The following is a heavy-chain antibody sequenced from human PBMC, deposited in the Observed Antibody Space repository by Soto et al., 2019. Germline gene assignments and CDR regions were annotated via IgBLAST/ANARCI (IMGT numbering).Heavy chain of an antibody. D-gene: IGHD4-17*01. CDR1: GFTFSTYP. V-gene: IGHV3-64D*08. Sequence: GGSLRLSCSASGFTFSTYPMYWVRQAPGKGLEYVSAISNNGGTTCHADSVKGRFTISRDNSKNILYLQMSSLRAEDTAVYYCVKETTVVTPYYYYGLDVWGQGTTVTVSS. J-gene: IGHJ6*02. CDR3: VKETTVVTPYYYYGLDV. CDR2: ISNNGGTT.